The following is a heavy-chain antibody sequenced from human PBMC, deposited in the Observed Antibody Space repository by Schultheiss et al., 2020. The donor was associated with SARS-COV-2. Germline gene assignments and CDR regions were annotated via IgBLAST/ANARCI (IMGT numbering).Heavy chain of an antibody. CDR3: AHRQSYGDSYFDY. V-gene: IGHV2-5*08. CDR2: IYWDDDK. CDR1: GGSVNGYYWS. J-gene: IGHJ4*02. D-gene: IGHD4-17*01. Sequence: QTLSLTCTVSGGSVNGYYWSWIRQPPGKGLEWLALIYWDDDKRYSPSLKSRLTITKDTSKNQVVLTMTNMDPVDTATYYCAHRQSYGDSYFDYWGQGTLVTVSS.